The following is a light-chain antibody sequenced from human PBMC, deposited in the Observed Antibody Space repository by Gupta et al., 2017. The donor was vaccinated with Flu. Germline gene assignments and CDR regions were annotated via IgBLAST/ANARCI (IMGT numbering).Light chain of an antibody. Sequence: DIVMTQSPDSLAVSLGERANINCKSSQSVLYSSNNKNYLAWYQQKPGQPPKLLIYWASTRESGVPDRFSGSGSGTDFTLTISSLQAEDLAVYYCQQYYSTWTFGQGTKVEIK. CDR2: WAS. V-gene: IGKV4-1*01. CDR1: QSVLYSSNNKNY. J-gene: IGKJ1*01. CDR3: QQYYSTWT.